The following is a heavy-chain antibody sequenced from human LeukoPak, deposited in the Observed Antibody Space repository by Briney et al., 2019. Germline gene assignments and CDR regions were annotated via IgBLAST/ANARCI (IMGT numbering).Heavy chain of an antibody. Sequence: GESLKIFCKGSGYSFTSYWIGWVRQMPGKGLEWMGIIYPGDSDTRYSPSFQGQVTISADKSISTAYLQWSSLKASDTAMYYCARQWSSGSLNFQHWGQGTLVTVSS. D-gene: IGHD6-19*01. CDR3: ARQWSSGSLNFQH. CDR1: GYSFTSYW. J-gene: IGHJ1*01. V-gene: IGHV5-51*01. CDR2: IYPGDSDT.